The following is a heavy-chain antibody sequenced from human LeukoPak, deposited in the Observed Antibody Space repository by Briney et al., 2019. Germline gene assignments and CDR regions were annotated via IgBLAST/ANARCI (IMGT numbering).Heavy chain of an antibody. CDR3: ARQPPAGWFDP. J-gene: IGHJ5*02. V-gene: IGHV4-59*08. CDR1: GGSISSYY. CDR2: IYYSGST. Sequence: PSETLSLTCTVSGGSISSYYWSWIRQPPGKGLEWIGYIYYSGSTNYNPSLKSRVTISVDTSKNQFSLKLSSVTAADTAVYYCARQPPAGWFDPWGQGTLVTVSS. D-gene: IGHD3-10*01.